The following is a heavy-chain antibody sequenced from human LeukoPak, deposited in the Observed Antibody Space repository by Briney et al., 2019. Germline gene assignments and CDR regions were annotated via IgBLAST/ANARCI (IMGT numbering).Heavy chain of an antibody. D-gene: IGHD2-2*02. CDR2: IYYSGST. Sequence: SETLSLTCTVSGGCISSYYWSWIRQPPGKGLEWIGYIYYSGSTNYNPSLKSRVTISVDTSKNQFSLKLSSVTAADTAVYYCARGYPPDYWGEGTLVTVSS. V-gene: IGHV4-59*01. J-gene: IGHJ4*02. CDR3: ARGYPPDY. CDR1: GGCISSYY.